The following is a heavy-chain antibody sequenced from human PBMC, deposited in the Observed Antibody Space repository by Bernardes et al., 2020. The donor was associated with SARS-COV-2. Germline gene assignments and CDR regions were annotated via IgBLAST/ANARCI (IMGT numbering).Heavy chain of an antibody. J-gene: IGHJ4*02. V-gene: IGHV3-74*01. Sequence: GSSLKLSCAASGFTFSSYWMHWVRQIPGRGLVWLSRISTDGRTTNYADSVEGRFTISRDNAKNTLWLQMNSLGADDTAVYYWARGASSGYRIDYWGPGTLVTVSS. CDR1: GFTFSSYW. D-gene: IGHD3-22*01. CDR3: ARGASSGYRIDY. CDR2: ISTDGRTT.